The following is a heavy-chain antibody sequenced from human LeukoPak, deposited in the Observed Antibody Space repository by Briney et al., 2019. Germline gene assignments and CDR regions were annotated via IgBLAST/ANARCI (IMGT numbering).Heavy chain of an antibody. V-gene: IGHV4-34*01. D-gene: IGHD2-2*01. Sequence: SETLSLTCAVYGGSFSGYYWSWIRQPPGKGLEWVGEINHSGSTNYNPSLKSRVTISVDTSKNQFSLKLSSVTAADTAVYYCARRSTVVVPAAQFDYWGQGTLVTVSS. CDR1: GGSFSGYY. J-gene: IGHJ4*02. CDR3: ARRSTVVVPAAQFDY. CDR2: INHSGST.